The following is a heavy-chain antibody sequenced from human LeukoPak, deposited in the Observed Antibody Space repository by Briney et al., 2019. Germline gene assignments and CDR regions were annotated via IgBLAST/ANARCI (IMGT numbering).Heavy chain of an antibody. CDR2: INPNSGGT. Sequence: ASAKVSCKASGYTFTGYYMHWVRQAPGQGLEWMGWINPNSGGTNYAQKFQGRVTMTRDTSISTAYMELSRLRSDDTAVYYCARDPGSYLREGNSDYWGQGTLVTVSS. CDR3: ARDPGSYLREGNSDY. CDR1: GYTFTGYY. V-gene: IGHV1-2*02. J-gene: IGHJ4*02. D-gene: IGHD4-17*01.